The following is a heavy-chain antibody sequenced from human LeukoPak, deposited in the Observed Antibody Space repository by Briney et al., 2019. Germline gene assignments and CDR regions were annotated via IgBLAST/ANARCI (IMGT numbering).Heavy chain of an antibody. J-gene: IGHJ4*02. CDR2: ISGSGGST. Sequence: GGSLRLSCAASGFTFNNFATIWVRQAPGKGLEWVSAISGSGGSTYYADSVKGRFTISRDKSKNTLYLQMNSLRAEDTAVYYCAKEVDRVATISYWGEGALVSVSS. CDR3: AKEVDRVATISY. V-gene: IGHV3-23*01. CDR1: GFTFNNFA. D-gene: IGHD5-12*01.